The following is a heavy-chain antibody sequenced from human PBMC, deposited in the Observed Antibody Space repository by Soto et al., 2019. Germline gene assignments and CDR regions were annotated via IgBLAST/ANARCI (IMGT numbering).Heavy chain of an antibody. J-gene: IGHJ2*01. CDR3: VRDYYGHVVFSHWHFDL. Sequence: GSLRLSCSASGFTFRSHTMHWIRQAPGRGLEYVGVISADGGSTFYGDSVKGRFTISRDNSRDTLYIQMSSLRVEDTAVFYCVRDYYGHVVFSHWHFDLWGRGTLVTVSS. D-gene: IGHD3-22*01. CDR2: ISADGGST. CDR1: GFTFRSHT. V-gene: IGHV3-64D*08.